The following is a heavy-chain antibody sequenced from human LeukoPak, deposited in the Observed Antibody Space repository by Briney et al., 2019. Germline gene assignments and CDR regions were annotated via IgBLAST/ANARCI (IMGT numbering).Heavy chain of an antibody. V-gene: IGHV3-23*01. CDR2: ISGSGGST. J-gene: IGHJ4*02. CDR1: GGSFSGYY. CDR3: AKRDFDY. Sequence: ETLSLTCAVYGGSFSGYYWSWIRQPPGKGLEWVSAISGSGGSTYYADSVKGRFTISRDNSKNTLYLQMNSLRAEDTAVYYCAKRDFDYWGQGTLVTVSS.